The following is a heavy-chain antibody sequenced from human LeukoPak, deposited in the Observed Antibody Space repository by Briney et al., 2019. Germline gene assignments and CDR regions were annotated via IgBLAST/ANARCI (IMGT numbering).Heavy chain of an antibody. CDR2: ISGSGGST. CDR1: GFTFSSYA. V-gene: IGHV3-23*01. Sequence: GGSLRLSCAASGFTFSSYAMSWVRQAPGKGLEWVSAISGSGGSTYYADSVKGRFTISRDDSKNTLYLQMTSLRAEETAVYYCSKDRNHYDAFDIWGQGTMVTVSS. D-gene: IGHD1-14*01. CDR3: SKDRNHYDAFDI. J-gene: IGHJ3*02.